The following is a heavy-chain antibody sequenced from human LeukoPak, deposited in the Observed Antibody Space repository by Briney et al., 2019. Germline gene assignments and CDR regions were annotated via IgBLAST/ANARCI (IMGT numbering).Heavy chain of an antibody. D-gene: IGHD3-16*01. Sequence: GGSLRLSCAASGFTFSSYSMNWVRQAPGKGLEWVSSISSSSNYIYYADSVKGRFTISRDNSKNTLYLQMNSLRAEDTAVYYCAKTLLRGIDYWGQGTLVTVSS. V-gene: IGHV3-21*01. CDR2: ISSSSNYI. J-gene: IGHJ4*02. CDR3: AKTLLRGIDY. CDR1: GFTFSSYS.